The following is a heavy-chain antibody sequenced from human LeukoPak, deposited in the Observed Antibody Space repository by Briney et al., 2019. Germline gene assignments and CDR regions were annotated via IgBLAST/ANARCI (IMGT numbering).Heavy chain of an antibody. CDR3: ASSLIHDSSNYYVIRNLGD. J-gene: IGHJ4*02. CDR1: GYTFTSYD. D-gene: IGHD3-22*01. Sequence: ASVKVSCKASGYTFTSYDINWVRQATGQGLEWMGWMNPNSGNTGYAQKFQGRVTMTRNTSISTAYMELSSLRSEDTAVYYCASSLIHDSSNYYVIRNLGDWGQGTLVTVSS. CDR2: MNPNSGNT. V-gene: IGHV1-8*01.